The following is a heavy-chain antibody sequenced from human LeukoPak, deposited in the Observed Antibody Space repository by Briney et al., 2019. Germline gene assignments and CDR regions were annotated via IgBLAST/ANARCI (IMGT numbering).Heavy chain of an antibody. J-gene: IGHJ6*02. CDR3: ARSDFWSYYHYGMDV. V-gene: IGHV4-59*01. CDR2: IYYSGST. CDR1: GGSISSYY. D-gene: IGHD3-3*01. Sequence: SETLSLTCTVSGGSISSYYWSWIRQPPGKGLEWIGYIYYSGSTNYNPSLKSRVTISVDTSKNQFSLKLSSVTAADTAVYYCARSDFWSYYHYGMDVWGQGTTVTVSS.